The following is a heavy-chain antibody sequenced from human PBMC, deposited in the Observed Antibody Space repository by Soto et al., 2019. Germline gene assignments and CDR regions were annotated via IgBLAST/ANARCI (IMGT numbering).Heavy chain of an antibody. CDR1: GYSFTTSG. CDR2: ISTYNGNT. Sequence: ASVKVSCKASGYSFTTSGITWVRQAPGQGLEWMGWISTYNGNTNYAQKLQDRVTLTTDTSTSTAYMELRSLRSDDTAVYYCARRLYGDYDYWGQGTLVTVSS. J-gene: IGHJ4*02. CDR3: ARRLYGDYDY. D-gene: IGHD4-17*01. V-gene: IGHV1-18*01.